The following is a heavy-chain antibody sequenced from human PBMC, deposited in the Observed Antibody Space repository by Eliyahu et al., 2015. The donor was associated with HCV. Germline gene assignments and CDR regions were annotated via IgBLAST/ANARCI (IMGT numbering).Heavy chain of an antibody. CDR1: GFTFSNAW. Sequence: EVQLVESGGGSVKPGGSLRLSCVASGFTFSNAWMSWVRQAPGRGGEWLGRVRSKTDGETTDYAAPVKGRIIISRDDSKNTLYLQMNSLNKDDTAVYYCTTIENWGQGTLVTVSS. CDR3: TTIEN. CDR2: VRSKTDGETT. J-gene: IGHJ4*02. V-gene: IGHV3-15*01.